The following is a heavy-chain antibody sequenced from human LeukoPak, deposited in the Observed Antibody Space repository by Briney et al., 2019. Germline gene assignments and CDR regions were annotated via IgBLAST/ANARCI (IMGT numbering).Heavy chain of an antibody. J-gene: IGHJ6*02. CDR2: INTNTGNP. CDR1: GYTFTNYA. CDR3: ARTSVPSSRNYYYYGMDV. V-gene: IGHV7-4-1*02. Sequence: ASVKVSCKASGYTFTNYAMNWVRQAPRQGLEWMGWINTNTGNPTYAQGFTGRFVFSLGTSVSTAYLQISSLKAEDTAVFYCARTSVPSSRNYYYYGMDVWGQGTTVTVSS. D-gene: IGHD6-19*01.